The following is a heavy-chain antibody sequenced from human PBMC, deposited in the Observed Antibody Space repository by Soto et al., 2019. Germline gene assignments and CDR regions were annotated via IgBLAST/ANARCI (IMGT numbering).Heavy chain of an antibody. CDR1: GYSFINYP. CDR2: INAGNSNT. Sequence: QVQLVQSGAEVKKPGASVKVSCKASGYSFINYPMQWVRQAPGQSLEWMGLINAGNSNTKYSQNFQGRVTITRDTSASTAYMELGSLRSEDTAVYYCATTYYYDGAGVDAFDLWGQGTMVIVSP. V-gene: IGHV1-3*01. CDR3: ATTYYYDGAGVDAFDL. J-gene: IGHJ3*01. D-gene: IGHD3-22*01.